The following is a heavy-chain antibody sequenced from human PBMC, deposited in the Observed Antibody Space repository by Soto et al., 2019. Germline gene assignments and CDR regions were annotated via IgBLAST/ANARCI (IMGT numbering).Heavy chain of an antibody. V-gene: IGHV3-23*01. D-gene: IGHD2-15*01. CDR3: AKDIVVVVAATQRFDY. CDR1: GFTFSSYA. Sequence: GESLKISCAASGFTFSSYAMSWVRQAPGKGLEWVSAISGSGGSTYYADSVKGRFTISRDNSKNTLYLQMNSLRAEDTAVYYCAKDIVVVVAATQRFDYWGQGTLVTVSS. J-gene: IGHJ4*02. CDR2: ISGSGGST.